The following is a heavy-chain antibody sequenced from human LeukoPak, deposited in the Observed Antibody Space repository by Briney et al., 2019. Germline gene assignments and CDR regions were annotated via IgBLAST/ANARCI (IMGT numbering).Heavy chain of an antibody. Sequence: ASVKVSCKASGGTFSSYAISWVRQAPGQGREWMGRIIPILGIANYAQKFQGRVTITADKSTSTAYMELSSLRSEDTAVYYCARDSSGYDSDYFDYWGQGTLVTVSS. J-gene: IGHJ4*02. CDR2: IIPILGIA. V-gene: IGHV1-69*04. CDR1: GGTFSSYA. D-gene: IGHD5-12*01. CDR3: ARDSSGYDSDYFDY.